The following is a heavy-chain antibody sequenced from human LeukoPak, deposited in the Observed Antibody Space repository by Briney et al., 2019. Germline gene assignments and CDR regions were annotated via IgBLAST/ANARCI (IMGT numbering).Heavy chain of an antibody. CDR1: GLTFSSYA. Sequence: GGSLRLSCSASGLTFSSYAMHWVRQAPGKGLEYVSAISSNGGSTYYADSVKGRFTISRDNSKNTLYLQMSSLRAEDTAVYYCVKDTGYSSGWYSDYFDYWGQGTLVTVSS. CDR2: ISSNGGST. J-gene: IGHJ4*02. CDR3: VKDTGYSSGWYSDYFDY. V-gene: IGHV3-64D*06. D-gene: IGHD6-19*01.